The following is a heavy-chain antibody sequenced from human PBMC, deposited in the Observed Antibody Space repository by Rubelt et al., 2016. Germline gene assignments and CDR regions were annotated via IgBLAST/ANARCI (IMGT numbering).Heavy chain of an antibody. D-gene: IGHD3-22*01. CDR3: ARVRDSSGYYADWYFDL. CDR2: VSYDGSNK. V-gene: IGHV3-30*04. Sequence: SSYAMHWVRQAPGKGLDWVAVVSYDGSNKFYADSVKGRFTISRDISKNTLYLQMNSLRAEDTAVYYCARVRDSSGYYADWYFDLWGRGTLVTVSS. CDR1: SSYA. J-gene: IGHJ2*01.